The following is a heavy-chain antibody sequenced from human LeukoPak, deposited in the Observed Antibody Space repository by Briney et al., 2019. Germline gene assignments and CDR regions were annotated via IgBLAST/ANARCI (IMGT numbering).Heavy chain of an antibody. V-gene: IGHV3-30*04. CDR3: ARGPSGYHNT. Sequence: PGRSLRLSCAAPGFTFSSYAMHWVRQAPGKGLEWVAVISYDGSNKYYADSVKGRFTISRDNSKNTLYLQMNSLRAEDTAVYYCARGPSGYHNTGGQGTLVTVSS. CDR1: GFTFSSYA. J-gene: IGHJ4*02. D-gene: IGHD5-12*01. CDR2: ISYDGSNK.